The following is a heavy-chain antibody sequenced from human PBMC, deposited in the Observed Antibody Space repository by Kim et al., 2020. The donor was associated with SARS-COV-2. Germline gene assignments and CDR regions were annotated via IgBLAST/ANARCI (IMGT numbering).Heavy chain of an antibody. J-gene: IGHJ2*01. D-gene: IGHD5-12*01. CDR2: IYTSGST. CDR1: GGSFSSYS. V-gene: IGHV4-4*07. CDR3: ARWVEEISGYDSYWYVGL. Sequence: SETLSLTCTVSGGSFSSYSWSWIRQPAGKGLEWMGRIYTSGSTNYNPSLKSRVTMSLDTSKNQFSLKLRSVTAAETAVCYCARWVEEISGYDSYWYVGLWGRGHLLPVSS.